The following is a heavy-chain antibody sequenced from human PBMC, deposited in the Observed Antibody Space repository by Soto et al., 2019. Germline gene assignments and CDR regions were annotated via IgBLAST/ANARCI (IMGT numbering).Heavy chain of an antibody. CDR2: IRRKANSYTT. J-gene: IGHJ6*02. CDR1: GLIFSDYH. Sequence: EVQLVESGGGLVQPGGSLRLSCAASGLIFSDYHMDWVRQAPGKGLEWVGRIRRKANSYTTEYAASVKRRITISRDDSKISLYLQMNSLKSEDTAVYYCAMLGGWSGGSSGMDVWGQGTTVTVSS. D-gene: IGHD6-19*01. V-gene: IGHV3-72*01. CDR3: AMLGGWSGGSSGMDV.